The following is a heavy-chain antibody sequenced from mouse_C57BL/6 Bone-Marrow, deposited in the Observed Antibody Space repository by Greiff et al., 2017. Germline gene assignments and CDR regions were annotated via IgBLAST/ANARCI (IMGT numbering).Heavy chain of an antibody. CDR2: IRLKSDNYAT. Sequence: EVKVVESGGGLVQPGGSMKLSCVASGFTFSNYWMNWVRQSPETGLEWVAQIRLKSDNYATHYAESVKGRFTISRDDSKSSVYLQMNNLRAEDTGIYYCTAYGIHFDYWGQGTTLTVSS. CDR1: GFTFSNYW. V-gene: IGHV6-3*01. CDR3: TAYGIHFDY. D-gene: IGHD2-10*02. J-gene: IGHJ2*01.